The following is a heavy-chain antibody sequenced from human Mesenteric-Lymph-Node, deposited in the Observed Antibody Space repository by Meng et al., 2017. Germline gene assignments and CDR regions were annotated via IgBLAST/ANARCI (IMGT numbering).Heavy chain of an antibody. CDR2: IGSDGGHI. CDR1: GFTFSANS. CDR3: ARDLSGGSSDY. J-gene: IGHJ4*02. V-gene: IGHV3-21*01. Sequence: GESLKISCAASGFTFSANSMNWVRQAPGKGLEWVSIIGSDGGHIFYADSVKGRFTISRDNAKNSLYLQMNSLRAEDTAVYYCARDLSGGSSDYWGQGTLVTVSS. D-gene: IGHD2-15*01.